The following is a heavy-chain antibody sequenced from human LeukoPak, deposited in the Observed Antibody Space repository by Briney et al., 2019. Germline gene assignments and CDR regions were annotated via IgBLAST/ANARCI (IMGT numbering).Heavy chain of an antibody. CDR2: IIPIFGTA. J-gene: IGHJ6*02. D-gene: IGHD5-12*01. Sequence: ASVKVSCKASGGTLSSYAISWVRQAPGQGFEWMGGIIPIFGTANYAQKFQGRVTITADESTSRAYMELSSLRSEDTAVYYCARVGRWRGGFYYYYGMDVWGQGTTVTVSS. CDR3: ARVGRWRGGFYYYYGMDV. CDR1: GGTLSSYA. V-gene: IGHV1-69*13.